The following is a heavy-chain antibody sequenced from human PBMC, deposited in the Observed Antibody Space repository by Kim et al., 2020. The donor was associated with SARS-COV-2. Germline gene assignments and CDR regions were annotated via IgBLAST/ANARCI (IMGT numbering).Heavy chain of an antibody. V-gene: IGHV3-21*01. CDR3: ARALWVDWLLYRPNYYYGMDV. CDR2: ISSSSSYI. J-gene: IGHJ6*02. CDR1: GFTFSSYS. D-gene: IGHD3-9*01. Sequence: GGSLRLSCAASGFTFSSYSMNWVRQAPGKGLEWVSSISSSSSYIYYADSVKGRFTISRDNAKNSLYLQMNSLRAEDTAVYYCARALWVDWLLYRPNYYYGMDVWGQRTTVTVSS.